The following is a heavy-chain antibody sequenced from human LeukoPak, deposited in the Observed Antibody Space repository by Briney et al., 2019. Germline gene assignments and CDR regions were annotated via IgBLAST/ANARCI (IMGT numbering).Heavy chain of an antibody. CDR2: IIPIFATT. J-gene: IGHJ4*02. V-gene: IGHV1-69*13. Sequence: SVKVSCKASGYTFTSYGISWVRQAPGQGLEWMGGIIPIFATTNYAQKFQDRVTITADESTSTAYMELSSLRSEDTAVYYCAREYDILTGYFDYWGQGTLVTVSS. D-gene: IGHD3-9*01. CDR3: AREYDILTGYFDY. CDR1: GYTFTSYG.